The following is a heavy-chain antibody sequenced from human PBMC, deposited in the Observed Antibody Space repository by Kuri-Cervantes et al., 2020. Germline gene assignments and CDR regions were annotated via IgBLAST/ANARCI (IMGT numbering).Heavy chain of an antibody. Sequence: SVKVSCKASGGTFSSYAISWVRQAPGKGLEWMGGFDPEDGETIYAQKFQGRVTITRDTSASTAYMELSSLRSEDTAVYYCARGGYSGPFDYWGQGTLVTVSS. D-gene: IGHD5-12*01. J-gene: IGHJ4*02. CDR3: ARGGYSGPFDY. CDR2: FDPEDGET. CDR1: GGTFSSYA. V-gene: IGHV1-69*10.